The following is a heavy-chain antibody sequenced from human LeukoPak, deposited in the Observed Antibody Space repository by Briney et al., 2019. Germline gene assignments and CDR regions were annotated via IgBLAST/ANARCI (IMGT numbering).Heavy chain of an antibody. Sequence: GGSLRLSCAASGFTFSSYAMLWVRQAPGKGLEWVAVISYDGSNKYYADSVKGRFTISRDNYKNTLYLEMNSLRAEDTAVYYCARAHHDAFDIWGQGTMVTVSS. V-gene: IGHV3-30-3*01. CDR2: ISYDGSNK. J-gene: IGHJ3*02. CDR1: GFTFSSYA. CDR3: ARAHHDAFDI.